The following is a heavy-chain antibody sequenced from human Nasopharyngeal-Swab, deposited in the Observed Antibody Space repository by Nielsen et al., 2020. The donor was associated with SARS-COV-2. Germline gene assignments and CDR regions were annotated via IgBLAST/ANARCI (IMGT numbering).Heavy chain of an antibody. Sequence: ASVKVSCKVSGYIFTEISMHWVRQAPGKGLEWMGGFDPEDGETIYTQKFQDRVTMTTDTSTSTVYMELRSLRSDDTAVYYCARHGVAEDYWGQGTLVTVSS. CDR1: GYIFTEIS. CDR2: FDPEDGET. V-gene: IGHV1-24*01. CDR3: ARHGVAEDY. D-gene: IGHD3-3*01. J-gene: IGHJ4*02.